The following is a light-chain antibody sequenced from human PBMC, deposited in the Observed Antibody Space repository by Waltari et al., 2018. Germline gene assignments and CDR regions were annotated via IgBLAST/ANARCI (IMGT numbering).Light chain of an antibody. CDR1: QGISSY. V-gene: IGKV1-8*01. Sequence: AIRITQSPSSLSPSTGDRVTITCRASQGISSYLAWYQQKPGKAPKFLIYAASTLQSGVPSRFSGSGSGTDFTLTISCLQSEDFASYYCQQYYSHPPTFGQGTKVENK. J-gene: IGKJ1*01. CDR3: QQYYSHPPT. CDR2: AAS.